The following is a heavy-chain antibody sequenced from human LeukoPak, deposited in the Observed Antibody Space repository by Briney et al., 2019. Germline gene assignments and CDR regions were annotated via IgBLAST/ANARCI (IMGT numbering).Heavy chain of an antibody. J-gene: IGHJ4*02. CDR2: MSPNSGNT. CDR1: GYTFTSYD. Sequence: EASVKVSCKASGYTFTSYDINWVRQATGQGLEWMGWMSPNSGNTGYAQKFQGRVTITRNTSISTAYMELSSLRSEDTAVYYCARVHRFKTYRVCYDYWGQGTLVTVSS. D-gene: IGHD4/OR15-4a*01. V-gene: IGHV1-8*03. CDR3: ARVHRFKTYRVCYDY.